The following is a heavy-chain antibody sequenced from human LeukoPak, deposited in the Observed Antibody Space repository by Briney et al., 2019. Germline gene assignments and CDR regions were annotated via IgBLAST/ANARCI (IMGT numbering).Heavy chain of an antibody. D-gene: IGHD3-10*01. Sequence: SETLSLTCTVSGGSISSYYWSWIRQPAGKGLEWIGRIYTSGSTNYNPSLKSRVTMSVDTSKNQFSLKLSSVTAADTAVYYCARVPGEMVQGVRYYYYMDVWGKGTTVTVSS. J-gene: IGHJ6*03. V-gene: IGHV4-4*07. CDR1: GGSISSYY. CDR2: IYTSGST. CDR3: ARVPGEMVQGVRYYYYMDV.